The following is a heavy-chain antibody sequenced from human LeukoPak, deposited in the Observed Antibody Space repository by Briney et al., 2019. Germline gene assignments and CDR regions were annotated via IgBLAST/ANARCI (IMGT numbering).Heavy chain of an antibody. D-gene: IGHD5-18*01. Sequence: SSETLSLTCTVSGGYISSSSYYWGWIHQPPGKGLEWIGSIYYSGSTYYNPSLKSRVTISVDTSKNQFSLKLSSVTAADTAVYYCARQGGYSYGYVRYWGQGTLVTVSS. J-gene: IGHJ4*02. CDR2: IYYSGST. V-gene: IGHV4-39*07. CDR3: ARQGGYSYGYVRY. CDR1: GGYISSSSYY.